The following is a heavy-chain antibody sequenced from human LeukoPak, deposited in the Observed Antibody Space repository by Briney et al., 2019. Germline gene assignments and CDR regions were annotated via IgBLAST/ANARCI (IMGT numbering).Heavy chain of an antibody. D-gene: IGHD3-16*01. J-gene: IGHJ4*02. CDR1: GGSISSYY. V-gene: IGHV4-59*01. CDR2: IYYSGST. CDR3: ARDSDGGSLGY. Sequence: KASETLSLTCTVSGGSISSYYWSWIRQPPGKGLEWIGYIYYSGSTNYNPSLKSRVTISVDTSKNQFSLKLSSVTAADTAVYYCARDSDGGSLGYWGQGTLVTVSS.